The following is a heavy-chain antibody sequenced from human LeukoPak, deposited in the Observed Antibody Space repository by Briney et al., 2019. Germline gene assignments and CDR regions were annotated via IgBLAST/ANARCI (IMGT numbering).Heavy chain of an antibody. CDR1: GFSFSSYW. J-gene: IGHJ4*02. CDR2: IKEDGSEK. CDR3: AREAPFDY. Sequence: GGSLRLSCAASGFSFSSYWMTWVRQAPGRGLEWVANIKEDGSEKYYVDSVKGRFTVSRDNTKKLAYLQMNNLRAEDTAVYYCAREAPFDYWGQGTLVTISS. V-gene: IGHV3-7*05.